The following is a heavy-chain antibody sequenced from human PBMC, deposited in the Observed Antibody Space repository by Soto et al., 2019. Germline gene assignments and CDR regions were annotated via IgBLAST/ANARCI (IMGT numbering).Heavy chain of an antibody. Sequence: TSETLSLTCAVSGYSISSGYYWGWIRQPPGKGLEWIGSIYHSGSTYYNPSLKSRVTISVDTSKNQFSLKLSSVTAADTAVYYRARGYYDFWSGSQPFDYWGQGTLVTVSS. CDR1: GYSISSGYY. J-gene: IGHJ4*02. CDR2: IYHSGST. CDR3: ARGYYDFWSGSQPFDY. D-gene: IGHD3-3*01. V-gene: IGHV4-38-2*01.